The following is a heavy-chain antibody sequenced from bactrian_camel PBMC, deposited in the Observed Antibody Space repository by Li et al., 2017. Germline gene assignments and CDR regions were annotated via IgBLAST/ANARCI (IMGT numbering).Heavy chain of an antibody. V-gene: IGHV3S1*01. Sequence: HVQLVESGGGLVQTGGSLRLSCIVSGLAFTDTGMGWFRQAPGKGLEWVSAINSGGDATYHTDSVKGRFTISRENAKNTLYLQLNSLKTEDTAMYYCAKDLPVFTVKALANWGQGTQVTVS. J-gene: IGHJ4*01. CDR2: INSGGDAT. CDR3: AKDLPVFTVKALAN. D-gene: IGHD3*01. CDR1: GLAFTDTG.